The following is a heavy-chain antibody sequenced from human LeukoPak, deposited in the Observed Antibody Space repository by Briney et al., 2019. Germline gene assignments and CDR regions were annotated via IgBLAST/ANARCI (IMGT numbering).Heavy chain of an antibody. Sequence: GGSLRLSCAASGFTFSNAWMSWVRQAPGRGLEWVGRIKRKGDDGTIDYAAPVKGRLSISRDDSKNTLYLRMKSLKSEDTAVYYCTAGTGRSDFDYWGQGTLVTVSS. V-gene: IGHV3-15*01. CDR2: IKRKGDDGTI. J-gene: IGHJ4*02. CDR3: TAGTGRSDFDY. D-gene: IGHD3/OR15-3a*01. CDR1: GFTFSNAW.